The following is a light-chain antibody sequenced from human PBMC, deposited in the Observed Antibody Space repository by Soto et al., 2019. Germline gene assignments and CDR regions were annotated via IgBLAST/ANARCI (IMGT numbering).Light chain of an antibody. CDR3: QQYLAIPRT. J-gene: IGKJ1*01. CDR1: QSVIYSANNKNC. CDR2: WAS. Sequence: DIVMTQSPDSLAVSLGERATINCKSSQSVIYSANNKNCLAGYQQKPGQPPKLLIYWASTRESGVPDRFSGSGSGTDFTLTISSLQAEDVAVYYCQQYLAIPRTVGQGTKVEIK. V-gene: IGKV4-1*01.